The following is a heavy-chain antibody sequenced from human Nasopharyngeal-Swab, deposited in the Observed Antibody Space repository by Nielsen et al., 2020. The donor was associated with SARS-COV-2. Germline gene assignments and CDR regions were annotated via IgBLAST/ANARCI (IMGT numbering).Heavy chain of an antibody. CDR2: ISWNSGNI. D-gene: IGHD1-1*01. CDR3: AKDACSTNCNFEF. Sequence: GGSLRLSCAASGFTFDDYAMHWVRQVPGKGLEWVSRISWNSGNIIYADSVRGRFTISRDNTKKILLLEMNSLRPEDTAFYYWAKDACSTNCNFEFWGQGTLVTVSS. J-gene: IGHJ4*02. V-gene: IGHV3-9*01. CDR1: GFTFDDYA.